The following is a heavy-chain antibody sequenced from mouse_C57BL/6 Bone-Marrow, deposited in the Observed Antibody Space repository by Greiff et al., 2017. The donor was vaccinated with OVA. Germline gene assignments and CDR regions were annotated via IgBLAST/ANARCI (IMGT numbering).Heavy chain of an antibody. J-gene: IGHJ3*01. Sequence: VQLKESGPGLVKPSQSLSLTCSVTGYSITSGYYWNWIRQFPGNKLEWMGYISYDGSNNYNPSLKNRISITRDTSKNQFFLKLNSVTTEDTATYYCASLMAGAYWGQGTLVTVSA. D-gene: IGHD1-1*02. CDR1: GYSITSGYY. CDR3: ASLMAGAY. V-gene: IGHV3-6*01. CDR2: ISYDGSN.